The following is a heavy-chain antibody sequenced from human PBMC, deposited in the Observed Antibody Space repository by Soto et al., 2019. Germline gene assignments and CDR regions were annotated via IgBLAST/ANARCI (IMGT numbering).Heavy chain of an antibody. V-gene: IGHV1-69*06. D-gene: IGHD2-2*01. CDR3: AGSGLAYCSSTSCLGGWFDP. Sequence: SVKVSCKASGGTFSSYAISWVRQAPGQGLEWMGGIIPIFGTANYAQKFQGRVTITADKSTSTAYMELSSLRSEDTAVYYCAGSGLAYCSSTSCLGGWFDPWGQGTLVTVSS. CDR1: GGTFSSYA. J-gene: IGHJ5*02. CDR2: IIPIFGTA.